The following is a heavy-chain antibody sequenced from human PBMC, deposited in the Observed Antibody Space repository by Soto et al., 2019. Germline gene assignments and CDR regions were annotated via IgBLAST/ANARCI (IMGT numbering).Heavy chain of an antibody. V-gene: IGHV1-8*02. J-gene: IGHJ4*02. D-gene: IGHD3-10*01. CDR2: MNPNSGDT. CDR3: ARGELLWFGELLR. Sequence: QVHLVQSGAEVKKPGASVKVSCKASGYTFTSYGITWVRQAPGQGLEWMGWMNPNSGDTGYAQKFQGRVTMTRNTSISTAYMELSSLRSEDTAVYYCARGELLWFGELLRWGQGTLVTVSS. CDR1: GYTFTSYG.